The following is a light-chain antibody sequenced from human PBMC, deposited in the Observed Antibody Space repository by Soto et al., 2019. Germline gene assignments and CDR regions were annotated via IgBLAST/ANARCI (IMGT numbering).Light chain of an antibody. J-gene: IGLJ1*01. V-gene: IGLV2-8*01. CDR3: SSYAGSTLYV. Sequence: QSVLTQPPSASGSPGQSVTISCTGTSSDVGGYNYVSWYQQHPGKAPKLMIYEVSKRPSGVPDRFSGSKSGNTASLTVSGLQAEDEADYYCSSYAGSTLYVFGTGTKVT. CDR2: EVS. CDR1: SSDVGGYNY.